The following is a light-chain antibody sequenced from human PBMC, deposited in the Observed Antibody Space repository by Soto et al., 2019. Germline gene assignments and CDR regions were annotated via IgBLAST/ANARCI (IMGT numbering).Light chain of an antibody. CDR3: QYWDDYSWT. Sequence: DIQMTQSPSTLSASVGDRVTITCRASQSITDWLAWYQQKPGKAPKFLIYKASNLEGGVPSRFSGSGSGTEFTLTISSVQPDDFAPYYCQYWDDYSWTFGQGTKVEIK. CDR2: KAS. J-gene: IGKJ1*01. V-gene: IGKV1-5*03. CDR1: QSITDW.